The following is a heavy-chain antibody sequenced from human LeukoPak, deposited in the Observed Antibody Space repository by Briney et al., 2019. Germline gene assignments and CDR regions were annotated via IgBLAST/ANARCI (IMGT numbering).Heavy chain of an antibody. V-gene: IGHV1-58*02. CDR2: IVVGSGNT. CDR3: AASLEYSSSWYLDY. Sequence: GTSVTVSCKASGFTFTSPAMQWVRQARGQRLEWIGWIVVGSGNTNYAQKFQERVTITRDMSTSTAYMELSSLRSEDTAVYYCAASLEYSSSWYLDYWGQGTLVTVSS. CDR1: GFTFTSPA. J-gene: IGHJ4*02. D-gene: IGHD6-13*01.